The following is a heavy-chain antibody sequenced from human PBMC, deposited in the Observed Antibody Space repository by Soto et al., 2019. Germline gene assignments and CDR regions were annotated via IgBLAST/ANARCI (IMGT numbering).Heavy chain of an antibody. CDR2: VHSDGTTT. V-gene: IGHV3-74*01. Sequence: EVQLVESGGGLVQPGESLRLSCAASGFTFDYYWMHWVRQAPGKGLVWVSRVHSDGTTTTYADAVKGRLTISRDNARNTLSLQMRSLRSEDTAIYYCARGDRGGFDLWGHGTVVTVSS. CDR1: GFTFDYYW. D-gene: IGHD3-10*01. J-gene: IGHJ3*01. CDR3: ARGDRGGFDL.